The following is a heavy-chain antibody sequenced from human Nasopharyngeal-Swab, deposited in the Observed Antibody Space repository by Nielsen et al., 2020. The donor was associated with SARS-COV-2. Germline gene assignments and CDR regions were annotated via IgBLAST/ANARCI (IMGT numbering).Heavy chain of an antibody. CDR3: AREGRWELPVPFDY. J-gene: IGHJ4*02. D-gene: IGHD1-26*01. CDR2: ISSSSSTI. V-gene: IGHV3-48*04. CDR1: GFTFSSYS. Sequence: GGSLRLSCAASGFTFSSYSMNWVRQAPGKGLEWVSYISSSSSTIYYADSVKGRFTISRDNAKNPLYLQMNSLRAEDTAVYYCAREGRWELPVPFDYWGQGTLVTV.